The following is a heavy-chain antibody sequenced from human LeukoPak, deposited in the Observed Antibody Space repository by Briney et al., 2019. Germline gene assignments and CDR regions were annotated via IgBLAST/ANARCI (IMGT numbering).Heavy chain of an antibody. D-gene: IGHD3-3*01. Sequence: SETLSLTCTVSGGSISSSSYYWGWIRQPPGKGLEWIGSIYYSGSTYYNPSLKSRVTISVDTSKNQFSLKLSSVTAADTAVYYCARRPYYDFWSGYRFDPSGKGTLVTVSS. J-gene: IGHJ5*02. CDR3: ARRPYYDFWSGYRFDP. CDR1: GGSISSSSYY. V-gene: IGHV4-39*01. CDR2: IYYSGST.